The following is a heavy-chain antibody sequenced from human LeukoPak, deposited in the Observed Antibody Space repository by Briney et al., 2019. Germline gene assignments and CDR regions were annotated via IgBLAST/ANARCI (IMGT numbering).Heavy chain of an antibody. CDR1: GFTFSSYA. CDR2: ISSSGSTI. V-gene: IGHV3-48*04. CDR3: ASYPHYDFWSGYLPGYYYGMDV. Sequence: GGSLRLSCAASGFTFSSYAMHWVRQAPGKGLEWVSYISSSGSTIYYADSVKGRFTISRDNAKNSLYLQMNSLRAEDTAVYYCASYPHYDFWSGYLPGYYYGMDVWGQGTTVTVSS. J-gene: IGHJ6*02. D-gene: IGHD3-3*01.